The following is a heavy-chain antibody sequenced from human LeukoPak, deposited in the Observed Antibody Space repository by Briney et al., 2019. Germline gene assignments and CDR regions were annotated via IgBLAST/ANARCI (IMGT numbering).Heavy chain of an antibody. V-gene: IGHV4-34*01. Sequence: SETLSLTCAVYGGSFSGYYWSWIRQPPGKGLEWIGEINHSGSTNYNPSLKSRVTISVDTSKNQFSLKLSAVSAVDTAVCYCPRGPPPPTYYYDSSGYYYFDYWGQGTLVTVSS. CDR3: PRGPPPPTYYYDSSGYYYFDY. J-gene: IGHJ4*02. CDR1: GGSFSGYY. D-gene: IGHD3-22*01. CDR2: INHSGST.